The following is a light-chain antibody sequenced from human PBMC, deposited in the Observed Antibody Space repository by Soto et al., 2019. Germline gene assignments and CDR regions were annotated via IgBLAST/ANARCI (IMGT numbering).Light chain of an antibody. CDR2: DVS. V-gene: IGLV2-11*01. J-gene: IGLJ1*01. CDR3: CSYSGRYTSV. Sequence: QSVLTQPRSVPGSPGQSVTISCTGTSSDVGGFSYVSWYQQYPGKAPKLILYDVSQRPSGVPDRFSGSKSGNTASLTISGLLAEDEAVFYCCSYSGRYTSVFGTGTKVTVL. CDR1: SSDVGGFSY.